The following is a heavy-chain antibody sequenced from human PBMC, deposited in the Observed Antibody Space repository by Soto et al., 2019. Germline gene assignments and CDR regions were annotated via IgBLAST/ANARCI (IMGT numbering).Heavy chain of an antibody. CDR3: ARGRDSTGYLGREYYFDY. Sequence: EVQVVESGGGLVQPGGSLRLSCAASGFSDTNNYMNWVRQAPGKGLEWVSIIDIGGNTYYADSVKDRFTISRDNSRNTLYLHMDSLRAEDTAVYYCARGRDSTGYLGREYYFDYWGQGTLVTVSP. CDR1: GFSDTNNY. D-gene: IGHD3-22*01. V-gene: IGHV3-66*01. CDR2: IDIGGNT. J-gene: IGHJ4*02.